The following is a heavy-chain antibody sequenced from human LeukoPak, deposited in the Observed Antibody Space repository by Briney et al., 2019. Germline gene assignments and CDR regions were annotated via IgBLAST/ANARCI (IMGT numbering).Heavy chain of an antibody. CDR2: IYYSGSI. CDR3: ALVDYYYYYMDV. D-gene: IGHD3-9*01. Sequence: SDTLSLTCAVSGYSIGSSNWWGWIRQPPGKGLEWIGYIYYSGSIYYNPSLKSRVTISVDKSKDQFSLKLSSVTAADTAVYYCALVDYYYYYMDVWGKGTTVTVSS. CDR1: GYSIGSSNW. V-gene: IGHV4-28*05. J-gene: IGHJ6*03.